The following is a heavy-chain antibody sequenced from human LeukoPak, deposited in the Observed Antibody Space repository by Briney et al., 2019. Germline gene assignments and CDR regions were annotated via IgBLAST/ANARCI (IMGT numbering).Heavy chain of an antibody. D-gene: IGHD3-10*01. J-gene: IGHJ4*02. CDR2: INPNSGGT. V-gene: IGHV1-2*02. Sequence: GASVKVSCKAPGYTFTGYYMHWVRQAPGQGLEWMGWINPNSGGTNYAQKFQGRVTMTRDTSISTAYMELSRLRSDDTAVYYCARVMLSDYYGSGPTYFDFDYWGQGTLVTVSS. CDR3: ARVMLSDYYGSGPTYFDFDY. CDR1: GYTFTGYY.